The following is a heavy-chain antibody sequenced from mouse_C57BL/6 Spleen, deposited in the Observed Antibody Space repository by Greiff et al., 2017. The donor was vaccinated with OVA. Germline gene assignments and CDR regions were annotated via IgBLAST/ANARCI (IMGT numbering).Heavy chain of an antibody. Sequence: QVQLQQPGAELVRPGTSVKLSCKASGYTFTSYWMHWVKQRPGQGLEWIGVIDPSDSYTNYNQKFKGKATLTVDTSSSTAYMQLSSLTSEDSAVYYCARYGGITTRYFDVWGTGTTVTVSS. CDR3: ARYGGITTRYFDV. CDR1: GYTFTSYW. D-gene: IGHD1-1*01. J-gene: IGHJ1*03. CDR2: IDPSDSYT. V-gene: IGHV1-59*01.